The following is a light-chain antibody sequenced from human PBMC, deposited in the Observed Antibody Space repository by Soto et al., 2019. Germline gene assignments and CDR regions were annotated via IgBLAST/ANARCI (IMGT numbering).Light chain of an antibody. J-gene: IGKJ4*01. CDR1: QSVGSK. CDR3: QQYNNWPPLT. CDR2: DAF. Sequence: EVVMTQSPATLSVSPGERATLSCRASQSVGSKLAWYQQKPDQAPRLLIFDAFTRATGIPARFSGSGSGTEFTLFISSLQSEDFAVYYCQQYNNWPPLTFGGGTNVEI. V-gene: IGKV3-15*01.